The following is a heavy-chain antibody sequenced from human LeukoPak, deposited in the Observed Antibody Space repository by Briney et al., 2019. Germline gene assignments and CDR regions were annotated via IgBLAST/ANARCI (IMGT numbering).Heavy chain of an antibody. CDR3: ARVEKRVYYDSSGNTLDY. V-gene: IGHV3-11*01. D-gene: IGHD3-22*01. Sequence: PGGSLRLSCAASGFTFSDYYMSWIRQAPGKGLDWVSYISSSGSTIYYADSVKGRFTISRDNAKNSLYLQMNSLRAEDTAVYYCARVEKRVYYDSSGNTLDYWGQGTLVTVSS. J-gene: IGHJ4*02. CDR1: GFTFSDYY. CDR2: ISSSGSTI.